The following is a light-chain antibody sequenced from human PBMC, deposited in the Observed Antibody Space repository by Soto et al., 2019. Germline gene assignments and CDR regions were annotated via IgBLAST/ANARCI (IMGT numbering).Light chain of an antibody. V-gene: IGLV1-40*01. CDR2: GNT. J-gene: IGLJ1*01. CDR1: SSNIGAGYD. CDR3: QSYDSTLSARYV. Sequence: QSVLTQPPSVSGAPGQRVTFSCTGSSSNIGAGYDVHWYQQRPGTAPKLLIFGNTNRPSGVPDRFSGSKSGTSASLAITGLQAEDEGDYYCQSYDSTLSARYVFGTGTKLTVL.